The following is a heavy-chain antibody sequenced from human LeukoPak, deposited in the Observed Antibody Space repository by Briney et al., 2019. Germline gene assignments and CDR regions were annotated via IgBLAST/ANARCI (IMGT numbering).Heavy chain of an antibody. CDR2: IIPILGIA. Sequence: ASVKVSCKASEYTFTSYRMNWVRQAPGQGLEWMGRIIPILGIANYAQKFQGRVTITADKSTSTAYMEPSSLRSEDTAVYYCAGGYSGYDSAFDIWGQGTMVTVSS. CDR1: EYTFTSYR. V-gene: IGHV1-69*02. J-gene: IGHJ3*02. CDR3: AGGYSGYDSAFDI. D-gene: IGHD5-12*01.